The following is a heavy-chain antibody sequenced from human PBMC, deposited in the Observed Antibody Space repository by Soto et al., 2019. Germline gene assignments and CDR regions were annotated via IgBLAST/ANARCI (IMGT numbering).Heavy chain of an antibody. J-gene: IGHJ4*02. CDR1: GFTFSSYW. CDR3: ARDREGYDYIWGSYRFFDY. Sequence: EVQLVEAGGGLVQPGGSLRLSCAASGFTFSSYWMSWVRQAPGKGLEWVANIKQEGSEKYYVDSVKGRFTISRDNAKNSLYLQMNRLRAEDTAVYYCARDREGYDYIWGSYRFFDYWGQGTLVTVSS. D-gene: IGHD3-16*02. CDR2: IKQEGSEK. V-gene: IGHV3-7*01.